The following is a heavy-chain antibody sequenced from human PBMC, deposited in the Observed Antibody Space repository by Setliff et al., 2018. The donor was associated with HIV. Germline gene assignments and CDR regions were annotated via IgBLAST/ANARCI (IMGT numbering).Heavy chain of an antibody. CDR3: ARDRHSFGLGSYGP. D-gene: IGHD3-10*01. Sequence: PSETLSLTCTISGGSFGVYRWSWIRQSAGRGLEWIGRIDSSGTTDYKPSLKGRVAISVDTSRNQFSLRVTSVTAADTAVYFCARDRHSFGLGSYGPWGPGILVTVSS. V-gene: IGHV4-4*07. J-gene: IGHJ5*02. CDR1: GGSFGVYR. CDR2: IDSSGTT.